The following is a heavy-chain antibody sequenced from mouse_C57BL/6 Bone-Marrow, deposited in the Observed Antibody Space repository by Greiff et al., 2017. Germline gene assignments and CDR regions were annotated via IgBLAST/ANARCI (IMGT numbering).Heavy chain of an antibody. V-gene: IGHV1-72*01. J-gene: IGHJ4*01. D-gene: IGHD3-2*02. CDR2: IYPDSGGT. CDR1: GYTFTSYW. Sequence: VQLQQPGAELVKPGASVKLSCKASGYTFTSYWMHWVKQRPGRGLEWLGRIYPDSGGTKYNEKFTSKAKLTVDKPTSTAYMQLSSLTSEDSAVFYCARGGQRRLLFYYDMDYWGQGTSVTVTA. CDR3: ARGGQRRLLFYYDMDY.